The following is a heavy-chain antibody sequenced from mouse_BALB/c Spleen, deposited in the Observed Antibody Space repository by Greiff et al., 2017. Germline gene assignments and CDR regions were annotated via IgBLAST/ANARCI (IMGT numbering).Heavy chain of an antibody. Sequence: VQLQQSGAELVRPGASVTLSCKASGYTFTDYEMHWVKQTPVHGLEWIGAIDPETGGTAYNQKFKGKATLTADKSSSTAYMERRSLTSEDSAVYYCTRITTVAYWGQGTLVTVSA. J-gene: IGHJ3*01. CDR2: IDPETGGT. CDR3: TRITTVAY. CDR1: GYTFTDYE. D-gene: IGHD1-1*01. V-gene: IGHV1-15*01.